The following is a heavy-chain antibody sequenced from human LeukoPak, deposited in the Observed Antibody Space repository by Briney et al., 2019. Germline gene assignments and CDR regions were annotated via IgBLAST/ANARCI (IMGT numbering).Heavy chain of an antibody. D-gene: IGHD3-16*02. J-gene: IGHJ3*02. V-gene: IGHV4-59*08. CDR1: GGSISSYY. CDR2: IYYSGST. CDR3: ARHLDDYVWGSYRPSGGAFDI. Sequence: SETLSLTCTVSGGSISSYYWSWIRQPPGKGLEWIGYIYYSGSTNYNPSLKSRVTISVDTSKNQFSLKLSSVTAADTAVYYCARHLDDYVWGSYRPSGGAFDIWGQGTMVTVSS.